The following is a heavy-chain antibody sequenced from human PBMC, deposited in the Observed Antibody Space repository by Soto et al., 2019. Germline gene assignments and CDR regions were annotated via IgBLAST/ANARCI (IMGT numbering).Heavy chain of an antibody. CDR1: GGTFSSYA. CDR3: ARTVRYCSGGSCYWFDP. D-gene: IGHD2-15*01. Sequence: QVQLVQSGAEVKKPGSSVKVSCKASGGTFSSYAISWVRQAPGQGLEWMGGIIPIFGTANHAQKFQGRVTITADESTSTAYMELSSLRSEDTAVYYCARTVRYCSGGSCYWFDPWGQGTLVTVSS. J-gene: IGHJ5*02. CDR2: IIPIFGTA. V-gene: IGHV1-69*01.